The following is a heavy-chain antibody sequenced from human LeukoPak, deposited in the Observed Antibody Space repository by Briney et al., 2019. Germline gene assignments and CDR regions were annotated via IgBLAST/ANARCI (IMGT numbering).Heavy chain of an antibody. CDR3: ARAAAYYDSSGPGSHFDY. J-gene: IGHJ4*02. Sequence: SETLSLTCAVSGGSISSGGYSWSWIRQPPGKGLEWIGYIYHSGSTYYNPSLKSRVTISVDRSKNQFSLKLSSVTAADTAVYYCARAAAYYDSSGPGSHFDYWGQGTLVTVSS. D-gene: IGHD3-22*01. CDR2: IYHSGST. CDR1: GGSISSGGYS. V-gene: IGHV4-30-2*01.